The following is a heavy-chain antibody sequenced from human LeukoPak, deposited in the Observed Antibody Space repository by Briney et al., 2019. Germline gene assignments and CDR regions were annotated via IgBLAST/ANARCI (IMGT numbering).Heavy chain of an antibody. D-gene: IGHD6-6*01. Sequence: PGGSLRLSCAASGFTFSSYAMNWVRQAPGKGLEWVSSISPSSSYIYYADSVKGRFTISRDNANKSLYLQMNSLRAEDTAVYYCARGGVAARPDYWGQGTLATVSS. V-gene: IGHV3-21*01. CDR2: ISPSSSYI. CDR3: ARGGVAARPDY. CDR1: GFTFSSYA. J-gene: IGHJ4*02.